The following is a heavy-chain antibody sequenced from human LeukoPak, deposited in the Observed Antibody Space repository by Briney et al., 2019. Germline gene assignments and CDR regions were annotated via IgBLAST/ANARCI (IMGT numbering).Heavy chain of an antibody. Sequence: ASVKVSCKASGYTFTGYYMHWVRQAPGQGLEWIGRINPNSGGTNYAQKFQGRVTMTRDTSISTAYMELSRLRSDDTAVYYCARDRYCSSTSCYAAGWFDPWGQGTLVTVSS. J-gene: IGHJ5*02. V-gene: IGHV1-2*06. D-gene: IGHD2-2*01. CDR1: GYTFTGYY. CDR2: INPNSGGT. CDR3: ARDRYCSSTSCYAAGWFDP.